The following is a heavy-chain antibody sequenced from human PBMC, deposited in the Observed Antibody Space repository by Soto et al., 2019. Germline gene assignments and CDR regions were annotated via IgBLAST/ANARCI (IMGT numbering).Heavy chain of an antibody. V-gene: IGHV3-11*01. Sequence: GGCRRLSCAASGFTFRDYYMSWIRQAPGKGLEWVSYISSSGSTIYYADSVKGRFTISRDNAKNSLYLQMNSLRAEDTAVYYCARSITGTPNWFDPWGQGTLVTVSS. D-gene: IGHD1-7*01. CDR3: ARSITGTPNWFDP. CDR2: ISSSGSTI. CDR1: GFTFRDYY. J-gene: IGHJ5*02.